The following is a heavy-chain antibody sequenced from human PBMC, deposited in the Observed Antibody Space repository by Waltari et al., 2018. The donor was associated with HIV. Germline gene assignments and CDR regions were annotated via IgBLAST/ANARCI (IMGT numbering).Heavy chain of an antibody. Sequence: EVQLVESGGGLVQPGGSLSLSCAASGFTFSSYSMHWVRQAPGQGLEWVSYISSSSSTIYYADSVKGRFTISRDNAKNSLYLQMNSLRAEDTAVYYCARETRPVTMIPYGTPFDYWGQGTLVTVSS. D-gene: IGHD3-22*01. CDR2: ISSSSSTI. CDR3: ARETRPVTMIPYGTPFDY. CDR1: GFTFSSYS. V-gene: IGHV3-48*04. J-gene: IGHJ4*02.